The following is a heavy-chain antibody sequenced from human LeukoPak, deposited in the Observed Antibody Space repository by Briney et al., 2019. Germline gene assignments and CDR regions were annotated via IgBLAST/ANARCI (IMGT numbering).Heavy chain of an antibody. CDR1: GGSISTGYG. CDR3: ARSQSWSFDY. D-gene: IGHD2-8*02. CDR2: FSHTGNT. J-gene: IGHJ4*02. Sequence: SGTLSLTCAVSGGSISTGYGWTGVRRPPGKGLEWIGEFSHTGNTNYNPTLKSRVTISVDKSKNQFSLKLDSVTAADTAVYYCARSQSWSFDYWGQGTLVTVSS. V-gene: IGHV4-4*02.